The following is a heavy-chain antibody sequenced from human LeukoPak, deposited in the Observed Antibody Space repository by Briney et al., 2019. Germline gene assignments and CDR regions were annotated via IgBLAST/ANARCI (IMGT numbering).Heavy chain of an antibody. CDR2: ISSSSSYI. Sequence: GGSLRLSCAASGFTFSSYSMNWVRQAPGKGLEWVSSISSSSSYIYYADSVKGRFTISRDNAKNSLYLQMNSLRAEDTAVYYCARVSSTVIVGATGYWGQGTPVTVSS. V-gene: IGHV3-21*01. CDR3: ARVSSTVIVGATGY. CDR1: GFTFSSYS. J-gene: IGHJ4*02. D-gene: IGHD1-26*01.